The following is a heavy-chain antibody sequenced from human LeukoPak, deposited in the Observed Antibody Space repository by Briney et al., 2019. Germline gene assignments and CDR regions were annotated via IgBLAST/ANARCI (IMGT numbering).Heavy chain of an antibody. CDR1: GFTFSTYA. CDR3: VRDKFPYYGSGGPEY. V-gene: IGHV3-30*04. J-gene: IGHJ4*02. CDR2: ISYEGSNK. D-gene: IGHD3-10*01. Sequence: GRSLRLSCEASGFTFSTYAMHWVRQAPGKGLEWMAVISYEGSNKYYADSVKGRFTISRDNSKNTLYLQMNSLRAEDTAVYFCVRDKFPYYGSGGPEYWGQETLVSVSS.